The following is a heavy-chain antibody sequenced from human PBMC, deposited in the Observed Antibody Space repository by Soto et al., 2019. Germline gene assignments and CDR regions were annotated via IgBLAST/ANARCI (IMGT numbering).Heavy chain of an antibody. Sequence: QVQLVESGGGVVQPGRSLRLSCAASGFTFSSYGMHWVRQAPGKGLEWVAVISYDGSNKYYADSVKGRFTISRDNSKNTLYLQMNSLRAEDTAVYYCAKEAGWLRNYYYMDVWGKGTTVTVSS. CDR3: AKEAGWLRNYYYMDV. D-gene: IGHD5-12*01. CDR2: ISYDGSNK. CDR1: GFTFSSYG. J-gene: IGHJ6*03. V-gene: IGHV3-30*18.